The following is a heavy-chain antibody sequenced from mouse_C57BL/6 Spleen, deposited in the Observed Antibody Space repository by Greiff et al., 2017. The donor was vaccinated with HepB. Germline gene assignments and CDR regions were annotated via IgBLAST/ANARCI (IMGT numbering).Heavy chain of an antibody. CDR3: ARQTAQATSFDY. V-gene: IGHV5-9*01. CDR2: SSGGGGNT. Sequence: EVNVVESGGGLVKPGGSLKLSCAASGFTFSSYTMSWVRQTPEKRLEWVATSSGGGGNTYYPDSVKGRFTISRDNAKNTLYLQMSSLRSEDTALYYCARQTAQATSFDYWGQGTTLTVSS. J-gene: IGHJ2*01. D-gene: IGHD3-2*02. CDR1: GFTFSSYT.